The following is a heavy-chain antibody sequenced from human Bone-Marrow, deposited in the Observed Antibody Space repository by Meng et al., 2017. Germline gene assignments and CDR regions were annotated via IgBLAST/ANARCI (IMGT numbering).Heavy chain of an antibody. V-gene: IGHV3-30*04. Sequence: GESLKISCAASGFTFSSYAMHWVRQAPGKGLEWVAVISYDGSNKYYADSVKGRFTISRDNAKNSLYLQMNSLRAEDTAVYYCARGPYYYGMDVWGQGTTVTVSS. CDR1: GFTFSSYA. CDR3: ARGPYYYGMDV. CDR2: ISYDGSNK. J-gene: IGHJ6*02.